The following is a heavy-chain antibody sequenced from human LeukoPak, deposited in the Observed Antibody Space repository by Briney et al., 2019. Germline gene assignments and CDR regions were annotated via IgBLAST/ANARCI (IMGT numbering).Heavy chain of an antibody. CDR1: GGTFSSYA. Sequence: SVKVSCKASGGTFSSYAISWVRQAPGQGLEWMGGIIPIFGTANYAQKFQGRVTITADESTSTAYMELSRLRSDDTAVYYCARSGVIGEPTGGFDYWGQGTLVTVSS. J-gene: IGHJ4*02. CDR3: ARSGVIGEPTGGFDY. D-gene: IGHD3-10*01. V-gene: IGHV1-69*13. CDR2: IIPIFGTA.